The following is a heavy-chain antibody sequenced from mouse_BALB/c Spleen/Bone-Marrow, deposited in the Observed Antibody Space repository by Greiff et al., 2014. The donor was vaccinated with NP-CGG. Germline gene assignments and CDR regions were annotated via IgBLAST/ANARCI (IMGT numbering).Heavy chain of an antibody. CDR2: ISSGSSTI. Sequence: DVMLVESGGGLVQPGGSRKLSCAVSGFTFSSFGMHWVRQAPEKGLEWVAYISSGSSTIFYADTVKGRFTVSRDNPKNTLFLQMTSLRSEDTAMYYCTRGGNWDDFDYWGQGTTLTVSS. CDR1: GFTFSSFG. J-gene: IGHJ2*01. CDR3: TRGGNWDDFDY. V-gene: IGHV5-17*02. D-gene: IGHD4-1*01.